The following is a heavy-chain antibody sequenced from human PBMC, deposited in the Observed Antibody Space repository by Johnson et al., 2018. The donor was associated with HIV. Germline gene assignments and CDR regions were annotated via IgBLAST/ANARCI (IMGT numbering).Heavy chain of an antibody. CDR1: GFTFSNYP. Sequence: QVQLVESGGGVVRPGRSLRLSCAASGFTFSNYPMHWVRQAPGKGLEWVAVISFDGSNKYYVDSVKGRFTISRDKSKNTLYLQMNSLRAEDTALYYCAKDNSRWELYDAFDIWGQGTMVTVSS. V-gene: IGHV3-30*04. J-gene: IGHJ3*02. CDR3: AKDNSRWELYDAFDI. D-gene: IGHD1-26*01. CDR2: ISFDGSNK.